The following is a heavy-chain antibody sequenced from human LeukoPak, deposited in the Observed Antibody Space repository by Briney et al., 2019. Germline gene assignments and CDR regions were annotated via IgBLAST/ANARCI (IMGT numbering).Heavy chain of an antibody. V-gene: IGHV3-9*01. Sequence: SSISWNSASVGYVDSVKGRFTISRDNAKKTPYLQMNSLRAEDTALYYCAKDYGYSSSWYDYWGQGTLVTVSS. D-gene: IGHD6-13*01. CDR2: ISWNSASV. CDR3: AKDYGYSSSWYDY. J-gene: IGHJ4*02.